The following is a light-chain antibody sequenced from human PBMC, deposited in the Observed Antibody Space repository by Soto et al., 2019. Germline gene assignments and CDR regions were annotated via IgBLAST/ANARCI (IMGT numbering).Light chain of an antibody. CDR3: CSYAGSYTLV. J-gene: IGLJ2*01. Sequence: QSALTQPRSVSGSPGQSVTISCTGASSDVGGYKYVSWYQQYPGKAPRVIIYDVITRPSGVPARFSGSKSGNTASLTISGLRAEDEADYYCCSYAGSYTLVFGGGTKVTVL. CDR1: SSDVGGYKY. CDR2: DVI. V-gene: IGLV2-11*01.